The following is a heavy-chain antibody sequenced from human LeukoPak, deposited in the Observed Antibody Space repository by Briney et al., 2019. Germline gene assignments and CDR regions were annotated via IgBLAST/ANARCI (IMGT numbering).Heavy chain of an antibody. CDR3: ARAPSGGGILTGDRLDY. J-gene: IGHJ4*02. CDR2: MRQDGSEK. D-gene: IGHD3-9*01. Sequence: PGGSLRLSCAASGFTFSCYWMSWVRQAPGKWREWVANMRQDGSEKYYVDSVKGRFTISRDNAKNSLYMQMNSLRAEDTAVYYCARAPSGGGILTGDRLDYWGQGTLVTVSS. V-gene: IGHV3-7*01. CDR1: GFTFSCYW.